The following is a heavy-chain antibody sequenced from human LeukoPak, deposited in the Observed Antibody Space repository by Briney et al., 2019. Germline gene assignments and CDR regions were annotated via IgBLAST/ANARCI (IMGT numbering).Heavy chain of an antibody. CDR1: GYTFTSYY. V-gene: IGHV1-46*01. J-gene: IGHJ4*02. Sequence: VASVKVSCKASGYTFTSYYMHWVRQAPGQGLEWMGIINPSGGNTNYAQKFQGRVTMTRVTSTSTVYMELSSLRSEDTAVYYCARGGPAKYYFDSSGYHYWGQGTLVTVSS. CDR2: INPSGGNT. CDR3: ARGGPAKYYFDSSGYHY. D-gene: IGHD3-22*01.